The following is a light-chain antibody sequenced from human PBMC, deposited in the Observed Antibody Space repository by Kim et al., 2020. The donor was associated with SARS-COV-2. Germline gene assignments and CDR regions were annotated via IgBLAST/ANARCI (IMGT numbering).Light chain of an antibody. CDR3: QQYGSSPLT. CDR2: GAS. Sequence: EIVLTQSPGTLSLSPGERATLSCRASQSVSSGYLAWYQQKPGQAPRLLIYGASSRATGIPDRFSGSGSGTDFTLTISSLEPEDFAVYYCQQYGSSPLTFGGGTKVDIK. CDR1: QSVSSGY. V-gene: IGKV3-20*01. J-gene: IGKJ4*01.